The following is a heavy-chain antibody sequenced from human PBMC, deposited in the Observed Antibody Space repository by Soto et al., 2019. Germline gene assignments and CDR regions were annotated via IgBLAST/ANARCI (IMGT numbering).Heavy chain of an antibody. D-gene: IGHD3-10*01. CDR1: GGSISSYY. Sequence: SETLSLTCTVSGGSISSYYWSWIRQPPGKGLEWIGYIYYSGSTNYNPSLKSRVTISVDTSKNQFSLKLSSVTAADTAVYYCARDNGSHLGELLWFGELPAKRWFDPWGQGTLVTVSS. V-gene: IGHV4-59*01. J-gene: IGHJ5*02. CDR2: IYYSGST. CDR3: ARDNGSHLGELLWFGELPAKRWFDP.